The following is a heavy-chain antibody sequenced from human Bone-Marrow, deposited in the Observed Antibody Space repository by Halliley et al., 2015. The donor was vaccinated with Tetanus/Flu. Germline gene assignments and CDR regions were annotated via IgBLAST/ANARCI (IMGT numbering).Heavy chain of an antibody. CDR2: TYYRTRWRD. CDR3: ARVRRPYEVGAGFDI. D-gene: IGHD1-26*01. V-gene: IGHV6-1*01. J-gene: IGHJ3*02. Sequence: GRTYYRTRWRDDYAVSVKSRISIKADTSRNQFSLQLSTVTPEDTAVYYCARVRRPYEVGAGFDIWSQGTMVTVSS.